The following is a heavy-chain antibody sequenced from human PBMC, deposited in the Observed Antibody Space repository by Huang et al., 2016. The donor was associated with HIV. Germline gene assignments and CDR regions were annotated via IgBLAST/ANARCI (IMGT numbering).Heavy chain of an antibody. CDR2: ISYDAKTK. D-gene: IGHD6-13*01. J-gene: IGHJ4*02. Sequence: QVQLVESGGGVVQPGRSLRISCAASGFTFSSYGMHWVRQAPGKGVEWVAVISYDAKTKYYADSVKGRVSISRDKSKTTVYLQLNSLRLEDTAVYYCAKGGSAAAVLDFWGQGTLVTVSS. CDR1: GFTFSSYG. V-gene: IGHV3-30*18. CDR3: AKGGSAAAVLDF.